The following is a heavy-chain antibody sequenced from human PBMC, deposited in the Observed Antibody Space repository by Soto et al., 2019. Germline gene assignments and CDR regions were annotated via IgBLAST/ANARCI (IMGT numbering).Heavy chain of an antibody. V-gene: IGHV3-21*01. Sequence: TFSSYAMSWVRQAPGKGLEWVSSISSSSSYIYYADSVKGRFTISRDNAKNSLYLQMNSLRAEDTAVYYCARARTGFTGIRDAFDIWGQGTMVTVSS. CDR1: TFSSYA. CDR2: ISSSSSYI. J-gene: IGHJ3*02. D-gene: IGHD1-1*01. CDR3: ARARTGFTGIRDAFDI.